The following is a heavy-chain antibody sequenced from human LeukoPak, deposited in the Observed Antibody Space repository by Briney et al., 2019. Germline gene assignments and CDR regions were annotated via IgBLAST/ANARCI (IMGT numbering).Heavy chain of an antibody. CDR3: ARGGYYDFWSGYTGPHAFDI. CDR1: GGSISSGGYY. V-gene: IGHV4-31*03. CDR2: IYYSGST. D-gene: IGHD3-3*01. J-gene: IGHJ3*02. Sequence: PSQTLSLTGTVSGGSISSGGYYWSWIRQHPGKGLEWIGYIYYSGSTYYNPSLKSRVTISVDTSKNQFSLKLSSVTAADTAVYYCARGGYYDFWSGYTGPHAFDIWGQGTMVTVSS.